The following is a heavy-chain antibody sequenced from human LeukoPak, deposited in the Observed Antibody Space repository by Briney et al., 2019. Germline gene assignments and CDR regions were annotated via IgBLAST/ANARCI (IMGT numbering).Heavy chain of an antibody. Sequence: SVKVSCKASGGTFSSYAISWVRQAPGQGLEWMGRIIPIFGTANYAQKFQGRVTITADKSTSTAYMELSSLRSEDTAVYYCASNLLAGYLKGNYFDYWGQGTLVTVSS. CDR3: ASNLLAGYLKGNYFDY. V-gene: IGHV1-69*06. D-gene: IGHD3-9*01. CDR1: GGTFSSYA. J-gene: IGHJ4*02. CDR2: IIPIFGTA.